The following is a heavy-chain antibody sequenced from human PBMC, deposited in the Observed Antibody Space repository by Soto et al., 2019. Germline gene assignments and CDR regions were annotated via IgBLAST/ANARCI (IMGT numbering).Heavy chain of an antibody. CDR1: GYTLTELS. D-gene: IGHD1-26*01. CDR3: ARAVGSPYNFDY. Sequence: ASVKVSCKVSGYTLTELSMHWVRQAPGKGLEWMGGFDPEDGETIYAQKFQGRVTMTEDTSTATAYMELSSLRSDDTAVYYCARAVGSPYNFDYWGQGTLVTVSS. J-gene: IGHJ4*02. CDR2: FDPEDGET. V-gene: IGHV1-24*01.